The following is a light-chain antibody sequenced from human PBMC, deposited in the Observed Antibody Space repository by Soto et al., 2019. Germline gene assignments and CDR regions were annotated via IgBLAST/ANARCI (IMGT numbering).Light chain of an antibody. Sequence: EIVMTQSPATLSVSPGERATLSCRASQSVSSNLAWYQQKPGQAPRLLIYGASTRATGIPARFSGSGSGTEFTLTISSLQSEDFAVYYCQQYNNWPPLTFGPGTKVYIK. CDR1: QSVSSN. J-gene: IGKJ3*01. CDR2: GAS. CDR3: QQYNNWPPLT. V-gene: IGKV3-15*01.